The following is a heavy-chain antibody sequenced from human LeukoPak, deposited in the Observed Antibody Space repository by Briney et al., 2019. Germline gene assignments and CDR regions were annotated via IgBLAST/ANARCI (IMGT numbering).Heavy chain of an antibody. CDR1: GGTFSSYA. V-gene: IGHV1-69*13. D-gene: IGHD3-3*01. CDR2: IIPIFGTA. CDR3: AIFTYYDFWSGPTLYYYYMDV. Sequence: ASVKVSCKASGGTFSSYAISWVRQASGQGLEWMGGIIPIFGTANYAQKFQGRVTITADESTSTAYMELSSLRSEDTAVYYCAIFTYYDFWSGPTLYYYYMDVWGKGTTVTVSS. J-gene: IGHJ6*03.